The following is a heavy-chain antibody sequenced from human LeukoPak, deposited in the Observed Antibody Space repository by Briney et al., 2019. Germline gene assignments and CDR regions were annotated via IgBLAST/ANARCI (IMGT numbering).Heavy chain of an antibody. CDR1: GFTFSSYA. Sequence: GGSLRLSCAASGFTFSSYAMSWVRQAPGKGLEWVSAISGSGGSTYYADSVKGRLTISRDNSKNTLYLQMNSLRAEDTAVYYCAKDKIYGDYYDSSGPLGDAWGKGTTVTVSS. CDR3: AKDKIYGDYYDSSGPLGDA. V-gene: IGHV3-23*01. D-gene: IGHD3-22*01. CDR2: ISGSGGST. J-gene: IGHJ6*04.